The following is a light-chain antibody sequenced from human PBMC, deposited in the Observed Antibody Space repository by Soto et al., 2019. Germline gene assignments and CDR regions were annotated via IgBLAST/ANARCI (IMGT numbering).Light chain of an antibody. CDR1: QSVSSSY. CDR3: QQYGSSPTGT. CDR2: GAS. V-gene: IGKV3-20*01. J-gene: IGKJ1*01. Sequence: EIVLKQSPGTLSLSPGERATLSSRASQSVSSSYLAWYQPKPGQAPRLXXYGASSRANGIPDRFSGSGSGTDLTLTISRLEPEDFAAYDCQQYGSSPTGTFGQGTKVDIK.